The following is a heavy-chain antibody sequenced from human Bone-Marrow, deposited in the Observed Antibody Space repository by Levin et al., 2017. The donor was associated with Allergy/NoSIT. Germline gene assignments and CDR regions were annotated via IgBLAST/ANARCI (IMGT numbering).Heavy chain of an antibody. CDR1: GFIFSTYS. V-gene: IGHV3-48*02. CDR3: ARDFFRGESDSGDYGRPDVFDL. Sequence: GGSLRLSCAASGFIFSTYSMNWVRQAPGKGPEWVSYITPSGNTIHYADSVKGRFTIFRDNAQDSVYLQMNSLIDDDTAVYYCARDFFRGESDSGDYGRPDVFDLWGQGTLVIVSS. J-gene: IGHJ3*01. D-gene: IGHD4-17*01. CDR2: ITPSGNTI.